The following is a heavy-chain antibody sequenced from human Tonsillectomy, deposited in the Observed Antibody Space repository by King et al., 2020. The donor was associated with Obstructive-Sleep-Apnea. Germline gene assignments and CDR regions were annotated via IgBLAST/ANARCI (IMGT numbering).Heavy chain of an antibody. CDR1: GGSFSGYY. V-gene: IGHV4-34*01. CDR2: INHSGST. CDR3: ARGGVLVPADFDY. D-gene: IGHD2-2*01. Sequence: VQLQQGGAGLLKPSETLSLTCAVYGGSFSGYYWSWIRQPPGKGLEWIGEINHSGSTNYNPSLKSRVTISVDTSKNQFSLKLSSVTAADTAVYYCARGGVLVPADFDYWGQGTLVTVSS. J-gene: IGHJ4*02.